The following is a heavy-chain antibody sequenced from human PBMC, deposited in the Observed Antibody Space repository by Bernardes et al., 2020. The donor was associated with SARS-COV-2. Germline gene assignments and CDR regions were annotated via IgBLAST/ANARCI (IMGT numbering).Heavy chain of an antibody. D-gene: IGHD3-3*01. CDR2: VYFTGTT. CDR3: ARQGGLGDADFWSGYPKWFDP. CDR1: GASISSSRSYF. V-gene: IGHV4-39*01. J-gene: IGHJ5*02. Sequence: SETLSLTCTVSGASISSSRSYFWGWIRQSPGKGLEWIGTVYFTGTTYYNPSLESRLTISVDTSNNQFSLKLSSVTAADTAVYYCARQGGLGDADFWSGYPKWFDPWSQGTLVTVSS.